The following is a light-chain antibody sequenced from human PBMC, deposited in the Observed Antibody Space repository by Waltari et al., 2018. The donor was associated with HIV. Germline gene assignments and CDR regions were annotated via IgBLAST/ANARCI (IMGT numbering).Light chain of an antibody. J-gene: IGLJ3*02. V-gene: IGLV6-57*01. CDR2: EDD. CDR1: GGSITSNY. Sequence: NFMLTQRHSVSEYPGKTVTISCTRPGGSITSNYVQWYQLRPGGSPPTMIYEDDQRPSGVPGRFSGSIDSSSNSASLTISGLKPEDEADYYCQSSDRNNQVFGGGTKLTVL. CDR3: QSSDRNNQV.